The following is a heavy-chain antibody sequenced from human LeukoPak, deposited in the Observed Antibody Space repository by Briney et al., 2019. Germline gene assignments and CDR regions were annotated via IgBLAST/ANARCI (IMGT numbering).Heavy chain of an antibody. J-gene: IGHJ5*02. CDR3: ARGSIGLSAGYCSGGSCYSWFDP. CDR1: GASISNYY. D-gene: IGHD2-15*01. Sequence: SETLSLTCTVSGASISNYYWSWIRQPPGKGLEWIGEINHSGSTNYNPSLKSRVTISVDTSKNQFSLKLSSVTAADTAVYYCARGSIGLSAGYCSGGSCYSWFDPWGQGTLVTVSS. CDR2: INHSGST. V-gene: IGHV4-34*01.